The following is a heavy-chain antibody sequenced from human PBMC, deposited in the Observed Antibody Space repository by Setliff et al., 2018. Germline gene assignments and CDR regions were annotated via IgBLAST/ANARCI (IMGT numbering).Heavy chain of an antibody. CDR2: IYTSGST. J-gene: IGHJ5*02. CDR1: GGSISSGSFY. V-gene: IGHV4-61*09. Sequence: SETLSLTCTVSGGSISSGSFYWSWIRQPAGKGLEWIGHIYTSGSTNYNPSLKTRVTISVDTSKNQFSLKLTSATAADTAVYYCARHPTGFPNWFDVWGQGTLVTVSS. D-gene: IGHD3-9*01. CDR3: ARHPTGFPNWFDV.